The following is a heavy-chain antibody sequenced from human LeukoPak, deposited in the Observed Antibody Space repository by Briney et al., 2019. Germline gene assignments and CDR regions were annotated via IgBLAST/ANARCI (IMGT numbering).Heavy chain of an antibody. Sequence: SETLSLTCTVSGGSISSYYWSWIRQPAGKGLEWIGRIYTSGSTNYNPSLKSRVTMSVDTSKNQFSLKLSSVTAADTAVYYCARDYYDSSAYYSDAFDIWGQGTMVTVSS. CDR3: ARDYYDSSAYYSDAFDI. CDR2: IYTSGST. V-gene: IGHV4-4*07. D-gene: IGHD3-22*01. J-gene: IGHJ3*02. CDR1: GGSISSYY.